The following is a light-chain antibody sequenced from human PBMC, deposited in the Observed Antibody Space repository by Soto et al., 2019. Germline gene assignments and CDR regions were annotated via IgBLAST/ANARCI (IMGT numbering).Light chain of an antibody. CDR3: IQQKRYQFT. Sequence: IQMTQSPSSLSASVGDRVTITCRASQGIRNDLGWYQQKPGKASKRLIYAASSLQSGVPSRFNGSVSGTEFTLTDCSLHPGDFTNCECIQQKRYQFTFGQGTNLEIK. V-gene: IGKV1-17*01. CDR2: AAS. CDR1: QGIRND. J-gene: IGKJ1*01.